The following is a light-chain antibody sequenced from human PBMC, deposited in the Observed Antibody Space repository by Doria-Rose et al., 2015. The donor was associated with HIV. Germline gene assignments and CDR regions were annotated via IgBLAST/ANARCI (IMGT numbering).Light chain of an antibody. J-gene: IGKJ1*01. CDR2: GAS. CDR1: QSVSANY. CDR3: RQYASSRT. Sequence: EIVLTQSPGTLSLSPGERATLSCRASQSVSANYLAWYQQRPGQSPRLLIYGASSRATDIPDRFSGSGPGTDFTLTISRLEPEDFAVYYCRQYASSRTFGQGTKVEIK. V-gene: IGKV3-20*01.